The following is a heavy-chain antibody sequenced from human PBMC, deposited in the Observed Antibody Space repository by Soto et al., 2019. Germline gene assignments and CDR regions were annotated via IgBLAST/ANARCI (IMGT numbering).Heavy chain of an antibody. Sequence: GESLNISCKVSGYIFSTDFIFWGRQMPGKGLEWMGIIYPRDSDTRYSPSFEVQVNMSVDKSISTAHLQWSSLKASDTGMYYCERRDVNNWFDYWGQGTMVTVSS. CDR2: IYPRDSDT. CDR3: ERRDVNNWFDY. CDR1: GYIFSTDF. J-gene: IGHJ4*02. V-gene: IGHV5-51*01.